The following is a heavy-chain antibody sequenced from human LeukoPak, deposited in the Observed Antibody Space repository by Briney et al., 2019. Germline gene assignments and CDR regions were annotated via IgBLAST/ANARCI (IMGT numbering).Heavy chain of an antibody. CDR3: ANLADIAAAGKLGWFDP. J-gene: IGHJ5*02. V-gene: IGHV3-30*02. Sequence: GGSLRLSCAASGFTFSSYGMHWVRQAPGKGLEWVAFIRYDGSNKYYADSVKGRFTISRDNSKNTLYLQMNSLRAEDTAVYYCANLADIAAAGKLGWFDPWGQGTLVTASS. D-gene: IGHD6-13*01. CDR2: IRYDGSNK. CDR1: GFTFSSYG.